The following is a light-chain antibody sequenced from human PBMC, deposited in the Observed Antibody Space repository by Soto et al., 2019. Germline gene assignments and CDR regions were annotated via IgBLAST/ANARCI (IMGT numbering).Light chain of an antibody. Sequence: VLTQYTGTLSFSPAERSILSFSVSQSVGSNYLAWYQQKPGQAPRLLIYGASSRATGIADRFSGSGSGTDFTLTISRLEPEDFAMYYCQQYGYSPITFGQGTRLEIK. CDR1: QSVGSNY. CDR3: QQYGYSPIT. J-gene: IGKJ5*01. V-gene: IGKV3-20*01. CDR2: GAS.